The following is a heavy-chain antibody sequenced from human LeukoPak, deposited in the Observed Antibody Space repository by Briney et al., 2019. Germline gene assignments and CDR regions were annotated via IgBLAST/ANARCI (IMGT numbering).Heavy chain of an antibody. CDR2: IYHTGST. J-gene: IGHJ6*02. D-gene: IGHD1-14*01. V-gene: IGHV4-4*02. Sequence: SETLSLTCAVSGGSISTNNWWSWVRQPPGKGLEWIGEIYHTGSTNYSPSLRSRVTMSIDKSNNQFSLNLNSVTAADTAVYYCARGNPGRGYPYYYGMDVWGHGTTVTVSS. CDR1: GGSISTNNW. CDR3: ARGNPGRGYPYYYGMDV.